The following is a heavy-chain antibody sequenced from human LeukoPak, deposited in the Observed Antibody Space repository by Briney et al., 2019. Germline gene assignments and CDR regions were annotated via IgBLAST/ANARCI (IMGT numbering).Heavy chain of an antibody. CDR2: RNTDTGDK. V-gene: IGHV1-8*03. J-gene: IGHJ4*02. D-gene: IGHD2-21*02. CDR3: ARTASMTASGYDY. Sequence: ASVKVSCKATVYTFTNYQINWVRQATGQGREWRTWRNTDTGDKVYARKFKDRVTITTDTSISIAYMELSSLSFEDTAVYFCARTASMTASGYDYWGQGTLVTVSS. CDR1: VYTFTNYQ.